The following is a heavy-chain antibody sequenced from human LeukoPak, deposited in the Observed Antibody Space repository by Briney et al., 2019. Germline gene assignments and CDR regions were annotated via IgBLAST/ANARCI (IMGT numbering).Heavy chain of an antibody. CDR1: GFTFDDYA. V-gene: IGHV3-9*01. J-gene: IGHJ4*02. CDR2: ISWDSGSI. CDR3: AKIAAAVVY. Sequence: GGSLRLSCAASGFTFDDYAMHWVRQAPGKGLEWVSGISWDSGSIGYADSVKGRFTISRDNAKNSLYLQMNSLRAEDTALYYCAKIAAAVVYWGQGTLVTVSS. D-gene: IGHD6-13*01.